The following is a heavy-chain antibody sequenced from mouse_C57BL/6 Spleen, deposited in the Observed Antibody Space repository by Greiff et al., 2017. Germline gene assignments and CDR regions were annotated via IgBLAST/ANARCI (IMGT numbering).Heavy chain of an antibody. CDR2: ILPGSGST. D-gene: IGHD1-1*01. CDR1: GYTFTGYW. CDR3: ARWALRGDWFAY. Sequence: QVQLQQSGAELMKPGASVKLSCKATGYTFTGYWIEWVKQRPGHGLEWIGEILPGSGSTNYNEKFKGKATLTADTSSNTAYMQLSSLTTEDTAVYYCARWALRGDWFAYWGQGTLVTVSA. J-gene: IGHJ3*01. V-gene: IGHV1-9*01.